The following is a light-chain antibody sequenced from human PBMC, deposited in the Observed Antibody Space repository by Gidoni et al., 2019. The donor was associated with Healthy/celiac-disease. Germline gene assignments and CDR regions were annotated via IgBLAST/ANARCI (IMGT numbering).Light chain of an antibody. V-gene: IGLV3-21*03. CDR1: NIGRKS. J-gene: IGLJ2*01. Sequence: SYVLTQPASVAVAPGKTARITRGGSNIGRKSVHWYQQKPGQAPVLVVYDDSDRPSGIPERFSGSNSGNTATLTISSVEAGDEADYYCQVWDSSSDHVVFGGGTMLTVL. CDR2: DDS. CDR3: QVWDSSSDHVV.